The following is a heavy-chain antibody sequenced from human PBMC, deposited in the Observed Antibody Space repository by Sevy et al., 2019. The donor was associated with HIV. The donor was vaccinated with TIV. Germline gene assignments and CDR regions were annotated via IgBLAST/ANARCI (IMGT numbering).Heavy chain of an antibody. CDR1: GFTLSDYY. J-gene: IGHJ6*02. V-gene: IGHV3-11*01. CDR2: ISGSGDAI. Sequence: GGSLRLSCAGSGFTLSDYYMSWIRQAPGKGLQWISYISGSGDAIYYADSVKGRFTISRDNAKNSVYLQMNSLRADDTAVYYCARDHVKDGDLGDYYYFAMDVWGQGTTVTVSS. CDR3: ARDHVKDGDLGDYYYFAMDV. D-gene: IGHD4-17*01.